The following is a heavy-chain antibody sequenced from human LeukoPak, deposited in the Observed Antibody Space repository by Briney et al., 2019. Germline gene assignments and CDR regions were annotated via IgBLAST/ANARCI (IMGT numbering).Heavy chain of an antibody. CDR2: IYPGDSDT. D-gene: IGHD3-22*01. J-gene: IGHJ4*02. CDR1: GYSFTSYW. V-gene: IGHV5-51*01. Sequence: RGESLKISCKGSGYSFTSYWIGWVRQMPGKGLEWMGIIYPGDSDTRYSPSFQGQVTISADKSISTAYLQWSSLKASDTAMYYCARLISYYYDRSGYYFDYWGQGTLVTVSS. CDR3: ARLISYYYDRSGYYFDY.